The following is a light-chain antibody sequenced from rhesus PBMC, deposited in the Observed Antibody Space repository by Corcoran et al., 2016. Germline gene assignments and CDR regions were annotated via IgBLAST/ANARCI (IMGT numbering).Light chain of an antibody. V-gene: IGKV1-66*01. CDR1: QGINHY. CDR2: YAS. J-gene: IGKJ4*01. CDR3: QQYNDSPPT. Sequence: DIQMTQSPSSLSASVGDRVTITCRASQGINHYLSWYQQKPGKAPKPLISYASTLEAGVPSRFSGSGSGTDDILTISSLQPEDIATYYCQQYNDSPPTFGGGTKVEIK.